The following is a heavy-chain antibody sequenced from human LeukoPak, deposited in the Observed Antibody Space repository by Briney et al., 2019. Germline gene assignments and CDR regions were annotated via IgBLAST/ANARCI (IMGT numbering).Heavy chain of an antibody. CDR3: ARTAYTYGYRPLFDY. CDR1: GGSISSSSYY. CDR2: IYYSGST. D-gene: IGHD5-18*01. J-gene: IGHJ4*02. V-gene: IGHV4-39*01. Sequence: SETLSLTCTASGGSISSSSYYWGWIRQPPGKGLEWIGSIYYSGSTYDNPSLKSRVTISVDTSKNQFSLKLSSVTAADTAVYYCARTAYTYGYRPLFDYWGQGTLVTVSS.